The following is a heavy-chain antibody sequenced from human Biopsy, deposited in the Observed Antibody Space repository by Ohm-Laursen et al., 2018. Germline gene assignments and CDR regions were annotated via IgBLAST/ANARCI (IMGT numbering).Heavy chain of an antibody. Sequence: KVSCKAPEGTFSNYGVNWVRQAPGQGLEWLGGNIPILGTGNYAQKFQDRVTVAADTSTSTATMELRSLRSDDTAVYYCATKLTGYFHHWGQGTLVIVSS. V-gene: IGHV1-69*06. CDR1: EGTFSNYG. J-gene: IGHJ1*01. CDR2: NIPILGTG. D-gene: IGHD3-9*01. CDR3: ATKLTGYFHH.